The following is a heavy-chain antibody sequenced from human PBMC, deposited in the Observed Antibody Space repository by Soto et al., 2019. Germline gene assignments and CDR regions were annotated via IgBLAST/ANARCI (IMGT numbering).Heavy chain of an antibody. CDR1: GFTFSTYA. Sequence: GGSRRLSCAASGFTFSTYAMSWVRQAPGKGLEWVSAISGSGGSTYYADPVKGRFTISRDNSKNTLYLQMNSLGAEDMAVHYRARGLGYCSSSSCYIWFDYWGQGTLVTVAS. J-gene: IGHJ4*02. D-gene: IGHD2-2*02. V-gene: IGHV3-23*01. CDR2: ISGSGGST. CDR3: ARGLGYCSSSSCYIWFDY.